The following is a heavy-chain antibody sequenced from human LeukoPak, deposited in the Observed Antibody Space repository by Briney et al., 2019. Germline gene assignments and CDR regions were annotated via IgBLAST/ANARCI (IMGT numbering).Heavy chain of an antibody. CDR1: GFTFSDYY. CDR2: ISSSGSTI. J-gene: IGHJ4*02. CDR3: AKEFIVGATISYYFDY. D-gene: IGHD1-26*01. Sequence: GGSLRLSCAASGFTFSDYYMSWIRQAPGKGLEWVSYISSSGSTIYYADSVKGRFTISRDNSKNTLYLQMNSLRAEDTAVYYCAKEFIVGATISYYFDYWGQGILVTVSS. V-gene: IGHV3-11*04.